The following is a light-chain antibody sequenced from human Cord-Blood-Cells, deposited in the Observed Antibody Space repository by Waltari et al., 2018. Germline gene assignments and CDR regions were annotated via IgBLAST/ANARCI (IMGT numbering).Light chain of an antibody. CDR1: QSVSSSY. CDR3: QQYGSSPPYT. Sequence: VLTQSPGTPSLSPGERATLSCRASQSVSSSYLAWYQQKPGQAPRLLIYGASSRATGIPDRFSGSGSGRDFTLTISRLEPEDFAVYYCQQYGSSPPYTFGQGTKLEIK. CDR2: GAS. J-gene: IGKJ2*01. V-gene: IGKV3-20*01.